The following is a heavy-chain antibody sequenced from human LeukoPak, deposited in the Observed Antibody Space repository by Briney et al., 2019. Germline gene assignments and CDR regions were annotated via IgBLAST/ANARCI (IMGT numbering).Heavy chain of an antibody. CDR1: GFTFSSYG. J-gene: IGHJ4*02. D-gene: IGHD3-22*01. Sequence: GGSLRLSCAASGFTFSSYGMHWVRQAPGKGLEWVAFIRYDGSNKYYADCVKGRFTISRDNSKNTLYLQMNSLRAEDTAVYYCARSYYYDSSGYYAFDYWGQGTLVTVSS. CDR3: ARSYYYDSSGYYAFDY. V-gene: IGHV3-30*02. CDR2: IRYDGSNK.